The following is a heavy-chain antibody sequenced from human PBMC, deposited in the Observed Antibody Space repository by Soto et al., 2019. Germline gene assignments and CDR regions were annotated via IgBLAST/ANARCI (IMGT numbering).Heavy chain of an antibody. Sequence: GGSLRLSCAASGFTFSSYAMTWVRQAPGKGLEWVSAISGSGGSTYYADSVKGRFTISRDNSKNTLYLQMNSLRAEDTAVYYCAKDQYDYVWGSYRSYYFDYWGPGTLVTVSS. V-gene: IGHV3-23*01. J-gene: IGHJ4*02. CDR3: AKDQYDYVWGSYRSYYFDY. D-gene: IGHD3-16*02. CDR2: ISGSGGST. CDR1: GFTFSSYA.